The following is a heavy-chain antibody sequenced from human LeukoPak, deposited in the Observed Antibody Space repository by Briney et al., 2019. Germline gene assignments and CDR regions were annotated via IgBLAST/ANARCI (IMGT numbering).Heavy chain of an antibody. CDR1: GGTFSSYA. CDR2: IIPIFGTA. J-gene: IGHJ5*02. V-gene: IGHV1-69*05. Sequence: SVKVSCKASGGTFSSYAISWVRQAPGQGLEWMGGIIPIFGTANYAQKLQGRVTMTTDTSTSTAYMELRSLRSDDTAVYYCARDGHSRNNWFDPWGQGTLVTVSS. CDR3: ARDGHSRNNWFDP.